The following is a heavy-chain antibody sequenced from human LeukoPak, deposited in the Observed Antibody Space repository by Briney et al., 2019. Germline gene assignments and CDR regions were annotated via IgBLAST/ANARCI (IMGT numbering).Heavy chain of an antibody. D-gene: IGHD6-19*01. CDR2: FNPEDGRT. CDR1: GYTLTELS. V-gene: IGHV1-24*01. CDR3: ATVSLMSVAPDTWFDP. J-gene: IGHJ5*02. Sequence: ASVKVSCKVSGYTLTELSVHWVRQTPGKGLEWMGGFNPEDGRTIYAQNFQGRVTMTEDTSTDTVYMELSSLKSEDTAVYYCATVSLMSVAPDTWFDPWGQGTLVTVSS.